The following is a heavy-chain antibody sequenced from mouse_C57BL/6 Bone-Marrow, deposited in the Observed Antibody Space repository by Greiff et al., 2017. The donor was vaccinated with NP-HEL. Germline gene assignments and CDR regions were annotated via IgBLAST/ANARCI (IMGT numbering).Heavy chain of an antibody. CDR2: ISSGSSTI. CDR1: GFTFSDYG. V-gene: IGHV5-17*01. Sequence: EVKVVESGGGLVEPGGSLKLSCAASGFTFSDYGMHWVRQAPEKGLEWVAYISSGSSTIYYADTVKGRVTISRDNAKNTLFLQMTSLRSEDTAMYYCARNAGLDYWGQGTTLTVSS. J-gene: IGHJ2*01. CDR3: ARNAGLDY.